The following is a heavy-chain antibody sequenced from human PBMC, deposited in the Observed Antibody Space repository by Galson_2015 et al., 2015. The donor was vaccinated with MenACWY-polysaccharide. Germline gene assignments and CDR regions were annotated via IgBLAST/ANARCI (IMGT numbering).Heavy chain of an antibody. D-gene: IGHD2-2*01. V-gene: IGHV6-1*01. CDR1: GDSVPSNSAS. CDR3: ARAPDFFTRGFDY. J-gene: IGHJ4*02. CDR2: TYYRSKWYY. Sequence: CAISGDSVPSNSASWNWIRQSPSGGLEWLGRTYYRSKWYYDYALSVKSRITLNPDTSKNQVSLQLNSMTPEDTAVYYCARAPDFFTRGFDYWGLGTLVTVSS.